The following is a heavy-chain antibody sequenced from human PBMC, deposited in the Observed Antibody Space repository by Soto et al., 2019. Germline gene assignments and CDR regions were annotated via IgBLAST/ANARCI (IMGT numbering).Heavy chain of an antibody. CDR3: ATSCYDCPFDDY. D-gene: IGHD2-2*01. V-gene: IGHV3-23*01. J-gene: IGHJ4*02. CDR1: GFTFSSYA. Sequence: EVQLLESGGGLVQPGGSLRLSCAASGFTFSSYAMSWVRQAPGKGLEWVSAISGSGGSTYYADSVKGRFIISRDNSKNTLYLQMNSLRAEDTAVYYCATSCYDCPFDDYWGQGTLVTVSS. CDR2: ISGSGGST.